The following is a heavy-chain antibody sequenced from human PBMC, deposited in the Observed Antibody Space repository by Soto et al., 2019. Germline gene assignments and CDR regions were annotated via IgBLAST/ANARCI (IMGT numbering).Heavy chain of an antibody. Sequence: QVQLVQSGAEVKKPGASVKVSCKASGYIFTNYYIYWVRQAPGQGLEYIGIINPGGGATDYAQKFQGRVTMTRDTSTSTVYMELSSLRYEDTAVYYCARGIVGALILWFDSWGQGTLVTVSS. CDR1: GYIFTNYY. D-gene: IGHD1-26*01. V-gene: IGHV1-46*01. J-gene: IGHJ5*01. CDR3: ARGIVGALILWFDS. CDR2: INPGGGAT.